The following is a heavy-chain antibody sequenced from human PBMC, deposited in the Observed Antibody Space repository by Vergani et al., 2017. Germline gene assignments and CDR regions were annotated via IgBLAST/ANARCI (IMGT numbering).Heavy chain of an antibody. CDR3: APRGYSGSYFDD. CDR2: IWYDGSNK. D-gene: IGHD5-12*01. V-gene: IGHV3-33*01. CDR1: GFTFSSYG. Sequence: QVQLVESGGGVVQPGRSLRLSCAASGFTFSSYGMHWVRQAPGKGLEWVAVIWYDGSNKYYADSVKGRFTISRDNSKNTLYLQMNSLRAEDTAVYYCAPRGYSGSYFDDWGQGTLVTVSS. J-gene: IGHJ4*02.